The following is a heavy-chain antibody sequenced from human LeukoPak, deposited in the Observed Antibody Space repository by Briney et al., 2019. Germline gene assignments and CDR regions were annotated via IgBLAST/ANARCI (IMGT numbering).Heavy chain of an antibody. CDR2: IYYSGTT. CDR3: ARTLVSQLTDY. J-gene: IGHJ4*02. CDR1: GGSISSGGYY. V-gene: IGHV4-31*03. Sequence: PSETLSLTCTVSGGSISSGGYYWSWIRQHPGKGLEWIGYIYYSGTTYYNPSLKSRVTISVDTSKNQFSLKLSSVTAADTAVYYCARTLVSQLTDYWGQGTLVTVSS. D-gene: IGHD3-9*01.